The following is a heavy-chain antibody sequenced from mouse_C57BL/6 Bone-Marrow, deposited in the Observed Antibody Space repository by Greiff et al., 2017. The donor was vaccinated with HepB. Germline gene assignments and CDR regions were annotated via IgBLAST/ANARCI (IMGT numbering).Heavy chain of an antibody. CDR1: GFTFSSYA. V-gene: IGHV5-9-1*02. D-gene: IGHD1-1*01. CDR3: TRVFPPFITTVVATFHWYFDV. J-gene: IGHJ1*03. Sequence: EVQLVESGEGLVKPGGSLKLSCAASGFTFSSYAMSWVRQTPEKRLEWVAYISSGGDYIYYADTVKGRFTISRDNARNTLYLQMSSLKSEDTAMYYCTRVFPPFITTVVATFHWYFDVWGTGTTVTVSS. CDR2: ISSGGDYI.